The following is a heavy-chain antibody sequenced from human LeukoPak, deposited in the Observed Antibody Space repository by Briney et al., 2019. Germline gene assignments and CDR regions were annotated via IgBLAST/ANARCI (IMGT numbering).Heavy chain of an antibody. CDR3: ARGEVLGYDLTAFDI. CDR1: GYTFTSYG. Sequence: ASVKVSCKASGYTFTSYGISWVRQAPGQGLEWMGWISAYNGNTNYAQKLQGRVTMTTDTSTSTAYMELRSLRSDVTAVYYCARGEVLGYDLTAFDIWGQGTMVTVSS. V-gene: IGHV1-18*01. J-gene: IGHJ3*02. CDR2: ISAYNGNT. D-gene: IGHD3-16*01.